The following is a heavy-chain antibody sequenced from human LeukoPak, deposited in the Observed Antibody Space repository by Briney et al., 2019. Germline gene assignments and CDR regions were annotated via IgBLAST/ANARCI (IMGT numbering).Heavy chain of an antibody. CDR2: IYYSGST. D-gene: IGHD6-19*01. CDR1: GGSISSYY. J-gene: IGHJ4*02. Sequence: SETLSLTCTVSGGSISSYYWSWIRQPPGKRLEWIGYIYYSGSTNYNPSLKSRVTISVDTSKNQFSLKLSSVTAAGTAVYYCARHKAVAGDYFDYWGQGTLVTVSS. V-gene: IGHV4-59*08. CDR3: ARHKAVAGDYFDY.